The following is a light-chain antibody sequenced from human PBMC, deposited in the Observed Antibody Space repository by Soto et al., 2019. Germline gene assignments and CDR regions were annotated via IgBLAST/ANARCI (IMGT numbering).Light chain of an antibody. CDR2: WAS. V-gene: IGKV4-1*01. CDR3: QQYNSYPRT. J-gene: IGKJ5*01. CDR1: QSVLYTSNDKNF. Sequence: DIVMTQSPDSLAVSLGERATIKCKSSQSVLYTSNDKNFLAWYQQKPGQPPKLLIYWASTRESGVPDRFSGSGSGTDFTLTISSLQSEDVAIYYCQQYNSYPRTFGQGTRLEIK.